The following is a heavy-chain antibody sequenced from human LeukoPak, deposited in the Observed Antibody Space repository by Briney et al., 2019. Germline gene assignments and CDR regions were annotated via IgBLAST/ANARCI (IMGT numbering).Heavy chain of an antibody. CDR1: GYTFTSYG. CDR3: ARVKGNIVIVPAALSADAFDI. V-gene: IGHV1-18*01. D-gene: IGHD2-2*01. CDR2: INTYNGNT. Sequence: GASVKVSCTGSGYTFTSYGISWVRQAPGQGREWMGCINTYNGNTNYVQNLQGRVTMTTDTSTSTVHMELRSLRSDDTAVYYCARVKGNIVIVPAALSADAFDIWGQGTMVTVSS. J-gene: IGHJ3*02.